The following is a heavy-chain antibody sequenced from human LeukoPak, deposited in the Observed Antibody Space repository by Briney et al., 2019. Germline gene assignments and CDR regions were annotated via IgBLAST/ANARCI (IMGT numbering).Heavy chain of an antibody. V-gene: IGHV3-64D*09. D-gene: IGHD3-3*01. J-gene: IGHJ2*01. CDR2: ISSNGGST. Sequence: GGSLRLSCSASGFTFSSYAMHWVREAPGKGLEYVSAISSNGGSTYYADSVKGRFTISRDNSKNTLYLQMSSLRAEDTAVYYCVKGLRFLEWVNWYFDLWGRGTLVTVSS. CDR1: GFTFSSYA. CDR3: VKGLRFLEWVNWYFDL.